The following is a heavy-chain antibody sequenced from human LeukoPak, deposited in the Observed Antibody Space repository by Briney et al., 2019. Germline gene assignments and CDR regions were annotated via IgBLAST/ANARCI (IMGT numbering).Heavy chain of an antibody. V-gene: IGHV3-33*01. CDR2: RCYDGSNK. D-gene: IGHD3-10*01. Sequence: PGRSLRLSCAASGFTFSSYGMHWVRQAPGKGLGWVAVRCYDGSNKYYADSVKGRFTISRDNSKNTLYMQMHGLRAEETAVYYCARGQYGTRSMVRGVTFDYWGQGTLVTVSS. CDR3: ARGQYGTRSMVRGVTFDY. CDR1: GFTFSSYG. J-gene: IGHJ4*02.